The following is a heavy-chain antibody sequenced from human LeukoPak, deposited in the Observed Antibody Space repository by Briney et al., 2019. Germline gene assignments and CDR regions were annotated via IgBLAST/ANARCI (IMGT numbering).Heavy chain of an antibody. J-gene: IGHJ4*02. Sequence: GGSLRLSCAASGFTFSSYWMGWVRQAPGKRLEWVANMNIDGSEKYYADSAKGRFTISRDNARNSVFLQMNSLRVEDTAVYYCARDPVEWELLLDYWGQGTLVTVSS. CDR1: GFTFSSYW. D-gene: IGHD1-26*01. CDR3: ARDPVEWELLLDY. V-gene: IGHV3-7*01. CDR2: MNIDGSEK.